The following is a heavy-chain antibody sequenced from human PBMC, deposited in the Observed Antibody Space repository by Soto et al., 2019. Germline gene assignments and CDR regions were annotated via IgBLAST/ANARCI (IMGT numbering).Heavy chain of an antibody. CDR1: GFTLSSYA. CDR2: ISGGAGST. J-gene: IGHJ4*02. V-gene: IGHV3-23*01. CDR3: EKDSVASTSWYGLGWDQ. D-gene: IGHD2-2*01. Sequence: PGGSLRLSCAASGFTLSSYAMSWVRQAPGKGLEWVSTISGGAGSTYYADSVKGRFTISRDNSKNTVYLHMNSLRAEDTAVYYCEKDSVASTSWYGLGWDQWGKGPLVTVPQ.